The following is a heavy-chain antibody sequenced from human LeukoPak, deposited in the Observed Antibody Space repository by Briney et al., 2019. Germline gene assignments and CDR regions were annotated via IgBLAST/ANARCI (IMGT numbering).Heavy chain of an antibody. V-gene: IGHV3-9*01. D-gene: IGHD4-11*01. Sequence: PGGSLRLSCAASGFTFDDYAMHWVRQAPGKGLEWVSGIIWNSGSIGYADSVKGRFTISRDNAKNSLYLQMNSLRPEDTGVYYCARDAQRGFDYSNSLQYWGQGTPVTVPT. CDR1: GFTFDDYA. CDR3: ARDAQRGFDYSNSLQY. J-gene: IGHJ4*02. CDR2: IIWNSGSI.